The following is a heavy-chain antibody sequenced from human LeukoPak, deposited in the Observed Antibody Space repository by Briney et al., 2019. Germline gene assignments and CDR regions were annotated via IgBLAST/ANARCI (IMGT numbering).Heavy chain of an antibody. CDR1: GFTFSDYY. CDR3: ARKGRAYYDSSGNDY. D-gene: IGHD3-22*01. V-gene: IGHV3-11*01. J-gene: IGHJ4*02. CDR2: ISSSGSTI. Sequence: PGGSLRLSCAASGFTFSDYYMSWIRQAPGKGLEWVSYISSSGSTIYYADSVKGRFTISRDNAKNSPYLQMNSLRAEDTAVYYCARKGRAYYDSSGNDYWGQGTLVTVSS.